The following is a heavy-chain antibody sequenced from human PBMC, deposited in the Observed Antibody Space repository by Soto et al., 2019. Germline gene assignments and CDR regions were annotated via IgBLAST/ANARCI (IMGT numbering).Heavy chain of an antibody. V-gene: IGHV1-69*01. D-gene: IGHD2-2*01. J-gene: IGHJ5*02. CDR2: IIPIFGTA. CDR1: GGTFSSYA. CDR3: ARGRPYCSSTSCYLTGFDP. Sequence: QVQLVQSGAEVKKPGSSVKVSCKASGGTFSSYAISWVRQAPGQGLEWMGGIIPIFGTANYAQKFQGRVTIIADESTSTAYMELSSLRSEDTAVYYCARGRPYCSSTSCYLTGFDPWGQGTLVTVSS.